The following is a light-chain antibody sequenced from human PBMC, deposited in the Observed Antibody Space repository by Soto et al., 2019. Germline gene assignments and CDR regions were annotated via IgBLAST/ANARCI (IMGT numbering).Light chain of an antibody. CDR2: DAS. Sequence: IVLTQSPATMSLYKGERATLSCRASQSVSSYLAWYQQKPGQAPRLLIYDASNRATGIPARFSGSGSGTDFTLTISSLEPEDFAVYYCQQRSDWPRTFGGGTKVDIK. CDR1: QSVSSY. V-gene: IGKV3-11*01. J-gene: IGKJ4*01. CDR3: QQRSDWPRT.